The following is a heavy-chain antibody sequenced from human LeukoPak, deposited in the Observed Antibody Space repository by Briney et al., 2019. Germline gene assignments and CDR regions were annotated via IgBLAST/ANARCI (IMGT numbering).Heavy chain of an antibody. CDR1: GYTFTGHY. V-gene: IGHV1-2*02. CDR3: ARLWTSNVEMATIQPSPDVGAFDI. CDR2: INPISGGT. J-gene: IGHJ3*02. Sequence: ASVMVSCKASGYTFTGHYMHWVRQAPGQGLEWMGWINPISGGTNFAQKFQGRVTMTRDTSISTAYMELSRLTSDDTTVYYCARLWTSNVEMATIQPSPDVGAFDIWGQGTMVTVSS. D-gene: IGHD5-24*01.